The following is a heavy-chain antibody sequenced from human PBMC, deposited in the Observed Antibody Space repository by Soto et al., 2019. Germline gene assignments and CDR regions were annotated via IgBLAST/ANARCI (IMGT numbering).Heavy chain of an antibody. CDR2: IYPGDSDT. Sequence: PGESLKISCKGSGYSFTSYWIGWVRQMPGKGLEWMGIIYPGDSDTRYSPSFQGQVTISADKSISTAYLQWSSLKASDTAMYYCARPHCGGDCLNWFDPWGQGTLVTVSS. CDR1: GYSFTSYW. D-gene: IGHD2-21*02. V-gene: IGHV5-51*01. CDR3: ARPHCGGDCLNWFDP. J-gene: IGHJ5*02.